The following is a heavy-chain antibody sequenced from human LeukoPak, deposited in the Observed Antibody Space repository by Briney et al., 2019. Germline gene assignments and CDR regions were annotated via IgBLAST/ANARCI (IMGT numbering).Heavy chain of an antibody. J-gene: IGHJ6*02. V-gene: IGHV4-34*01. D-gene: IGHD6-13*01. CDR3: ARGSGYSSSWYASYYYGVDV. CDR2: INHSGST. Sequence: SETLSLTCAVYGGSFSGYSWSWIRQPPGKGLEWIGEINHSGSTNYNPSLKSRVTISVDTSKNQFSLKLSSVTAADTAVYYCARGSGYSSSWYASYYYGVDVWGQGTTVTVSS. CDR1: GGSFSGYS.